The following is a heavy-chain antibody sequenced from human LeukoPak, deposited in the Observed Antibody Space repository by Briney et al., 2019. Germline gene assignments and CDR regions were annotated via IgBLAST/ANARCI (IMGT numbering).Heavy chain of an antibody. Sequence: ASVKVSCKASGYTFTSYYMHWVRQAPGQGLEWMGIINPSGGSTRHAQKFQGRVTMTRDMSTSTDYMELSSLRSEDTAVYYCARDNSVEDTAWWFDPWGQGTLVTVSS. J-gene: IGHJ5*02. CDR1: GYTFTSYY. CDR2: INPSGGST. V-gene: IGHV1-46*01. D-gene: IGHD4-23*01. CDR3: ARDNSVEDTAWWFDP.